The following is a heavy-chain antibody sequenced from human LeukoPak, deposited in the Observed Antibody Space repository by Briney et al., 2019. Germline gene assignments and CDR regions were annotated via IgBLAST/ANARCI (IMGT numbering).Heavy chain of an antibody. V-gene: IGHV1-2*06. J-gene: IGHJ4*02. CDR1: GYTFTGYY. D-gene: IGHD2-8*01. Sequence: GASVTVSFTASGYTFTGYYMHWVRQAPGQGLEWMGRINPNSGGTNYAQKFQGRVTMTRDTSISTAYMELSRLRSDDTAVYYCARVYGYCTNGVCHRSKEFDYWGQGTLVTVSS. CDR3: ARVYGYCTNGVCHRSKEFDY. CDR2: INPNSGGT.